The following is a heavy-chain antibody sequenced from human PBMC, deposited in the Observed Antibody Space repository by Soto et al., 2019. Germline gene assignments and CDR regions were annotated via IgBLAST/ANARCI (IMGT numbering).Heavy chain of an antibody. J-gene: IGHJ6*02. CDR2: IDWDDKK. CDR1: GFSLTTNGMC. V-gene: IGHV2-70*01. CDR3: ARTLAKQWLVNFRYYSGMDV. D-gene: IGHD6-19*01. Sequence: GSGPTLVNPTQTLTLTCTFSGFSLTTNGMCVSWIRQPPGKALEWLALIDWDDKKYYRTSLKTSLSISKDTSKNQVVLTMTDMDPVDTATYYSARTLAKQWLVNFRYYSGMDVWGQGTTVTVSS.